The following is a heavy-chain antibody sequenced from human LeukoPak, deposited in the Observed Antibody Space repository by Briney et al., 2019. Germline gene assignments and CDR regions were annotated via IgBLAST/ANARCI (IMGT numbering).Heavy chain of an antibody. Sequence: GGSLRLSCAASGFTFSSYAMSWVRQAPGKGLEWLSAISSSGGSGGSTYYADSVKGRFTISRDNSKNTLYLQMNSLRAEDTALYYCAKPVATAYYYGMDVWGQGTTVTVSS. J-gene: IGHJ6*02. V-gene: IGHV3-23*01. D-gene: IGHD5-18*01. CDR2: ISSSGGSGGST. CDR1: GFTFSSYA. CDR3: AKPVATAYYYGMDV.